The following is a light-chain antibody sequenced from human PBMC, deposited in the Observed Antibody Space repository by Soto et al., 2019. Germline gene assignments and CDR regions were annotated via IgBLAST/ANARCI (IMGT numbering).Light chain of an antibody. CDR3: CSYAGSSTV. J-gene: IGLJ1*01. CDR1: SSDVGSYNL. Sequence: QSMLTQPASVSGSPGQSITISCTGTSSDVGSYNLVSWYQQHPGKAPKLMICEVSKRPSGVSNRFSGSKSGNTASLTISGLQAEDEAYYYCCSYAGSSTVFGTGTKVTVL. V-gene: IGLV2-23*02. CDR2: EVS.